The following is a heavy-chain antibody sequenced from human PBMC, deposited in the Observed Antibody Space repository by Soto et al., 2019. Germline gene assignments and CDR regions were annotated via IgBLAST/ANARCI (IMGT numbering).Heavy chain of an antibody. CDR3: ARNNFYDILTGYYSFYYYYMDV. D-gene: IGHD3-9*01. CDR2: IIPILGIA. J-gene: IGHJ6*03. Sequence: SVKVSCKASGGTFSSYTISWVRQAPGHGLEWMGRIIPILGIANYAQKFQGRVTITADKSTSTAYMELSSLRSEDTAVYYCARNNFYDILTGYYSFYYYYMDVWGKGTTVTLSS. CDR1: GGTFSSYT. V-gene: IGHV1-69*02.